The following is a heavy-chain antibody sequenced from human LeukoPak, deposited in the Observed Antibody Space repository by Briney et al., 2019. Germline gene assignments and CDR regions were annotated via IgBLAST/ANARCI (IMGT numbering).Heavy chain of an antibody. J-gene: IGHJ4*02. CDR2: INHSGST. V-gene: IGHV4-34*01. Sequence: SETLSLTCAVYGRSFSGYYWSWIRQPPGKGLEWIGEINHSGSTNYNPSLKSRVTISVDTSKNQFSLKLSSVTAADTAVYYCARGEPEYYDILTGYPLDYWGQGTLVTVSS. D-gene: IGHD3-9*01. CDR1: GRSFSGYY. CDR3: ARGEPEYYDILTGYPLDY.